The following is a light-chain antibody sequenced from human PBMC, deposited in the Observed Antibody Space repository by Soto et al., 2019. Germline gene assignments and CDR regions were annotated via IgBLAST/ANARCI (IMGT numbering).Light chain of an antibody. Sequence: QSALTQPASVSGSPGQSITISCTGTSSDVCAYNFVSWYQQHPGKAPKLLIYEVRNRPSAISHRFSGSKSGNTASLTISGLQAEDEAAYYCTSHTSTTPYVFGTGTKLTVL. CDR2: EVR. CDR3: TSHTSTTPYV. CDR1: SSDVCAYNF. J-gene: IGLJ1*01. V-gene: IGLV2-14*03.